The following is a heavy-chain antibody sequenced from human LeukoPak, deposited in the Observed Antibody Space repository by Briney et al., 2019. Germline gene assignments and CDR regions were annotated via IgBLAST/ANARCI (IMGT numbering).Heavy chain of an antibody. CDR1: GFTLGNYA. V-gene: IGHV3-30-3*01. J-gene: IGHJ4*02. CDR2: ISNDGNDK. D-gene: IGHD5-12*01. CDR3: ARDSVEATTRSIDY. Sequence: HPGGSLRLSCAASGFTLGNYAMHWVRQAPGKGLEWVAVISNDGNDKYHAESVKGRFTISRDNPKNTLYLQMNSLRAEDTAVYYCARDSVEATTRSIDYWGQGTLVTASS.